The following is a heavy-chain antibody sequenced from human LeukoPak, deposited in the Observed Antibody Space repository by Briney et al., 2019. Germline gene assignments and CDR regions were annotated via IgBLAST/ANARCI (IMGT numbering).Heavy chain of an antibody. V-gene: IGHV4-61*02. CDR2: IYTSGST. Sequence: SETLSLTCTVSGGSISSGSYYWSWIRQPAGKGLEWIGRIYTSGSTNYNPSLKSRVTISVDTSKNQFSLKLSSVIAADTAVYYCARAALGYCSSTSCLDAFDIWGQGTMVTVSS. D-gene: IGHD2-2*01. CDR3: ARAALGYCSSTSCLDAFDI. J-gene: IGHJ3*02. CDR1: GGSISSGSYY.